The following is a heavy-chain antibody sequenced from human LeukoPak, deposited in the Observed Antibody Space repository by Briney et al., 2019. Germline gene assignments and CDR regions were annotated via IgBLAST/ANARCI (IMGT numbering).Heavy chain of an antibody. CDR3: ARDSLGYTYGYSTYLDP. V-gene: IGHV1-46*04. CDR1: GYTFTNYH. Sequence: GASVNVSCKASGYTFTNYHVHWVRQAPGQGLEWVGIINPRTGSTTYAQMLQGRVTMTRDTSSNTVYMEMSSLRSEDTAVYYCARDSLGYTYGYSTYLDPWGQGTLVTVSS. D-gene: IGHD5-18*01. J-gene: IGHJ5*02. CDR2: INPRTGST.